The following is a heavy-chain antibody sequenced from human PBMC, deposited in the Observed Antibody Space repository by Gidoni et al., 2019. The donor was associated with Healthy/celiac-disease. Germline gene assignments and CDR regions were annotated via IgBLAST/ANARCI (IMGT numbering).Heavy chain of an antibody. Sequence: QLQLQESGPGLVKPSETLSLTCTVSGGSISSSSYYWGWIRQPPGKGLEWIGSIYYSGNTYYNPSLKSRVTISVDTSKNQFSLKLSSVTAADTAVYYCARDPTTVRIYYFDYWGQGTLVTVSS. CDR1: GGSISSSSYY. J-gene: IGHJ4*02. D-gene: IGHD4-17*01. V-gene: IGHV4-39*07. CDR3: ARDPTTVRIYYFDY. CDR2: IYYSGNT.